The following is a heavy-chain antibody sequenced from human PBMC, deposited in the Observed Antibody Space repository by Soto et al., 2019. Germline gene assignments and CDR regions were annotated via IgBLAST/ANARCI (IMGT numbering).Heavy chain of an antibody. CDR2: IIPIFGTA. V-gene: IGHV1-69*06. Sequence: QVQLVQSGDEVKKPGSSVKVSCKASGGTFSSYAISWVRQAPGQGLEWMGGIIPIFGTANYAQKFQGRVTITADKPTSTAYMELSSLRSEDTAVYYCARDRYCSSTSCYSFDYWGQGTLVTVSS. J-gene: IGHJ4*02. CDR1: GGTFSSYA. D-gene: IGHD2-2*02. CDR3: ARDRYCSSTSCYSFDY.